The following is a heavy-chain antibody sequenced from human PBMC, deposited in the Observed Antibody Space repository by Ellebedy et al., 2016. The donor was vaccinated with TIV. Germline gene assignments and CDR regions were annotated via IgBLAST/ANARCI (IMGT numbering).Heavy chain of an antibody. J-gene: IGHJ4*02. V-gene: IGHV3-11*06. D-gene: IGHD2-2*01. CDR1: GFTFSDYY. Sequence: GGSLRLSCAASGFTFSDYYMSWIRQAPGKGLEWVSYISSSSSYTNYADSVKGRFTISRDNAKNSLYLQMNSLRAEDTAVYYCARDSGYCSSTSCYDPPDYWGQGTLVTVSS. CDR3: ARDSGYCSSTSCYDPPDY. CDR2: ISSSSSYT.